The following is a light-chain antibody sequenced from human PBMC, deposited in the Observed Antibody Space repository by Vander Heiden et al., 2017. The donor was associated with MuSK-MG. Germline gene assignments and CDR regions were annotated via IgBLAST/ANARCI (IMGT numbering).Light chain of an antibody. Sequence: SYELTQPPSVSVSQGQTASITCSGDKLGDKYACWYQQKPGQSPVLVIYQDSKRPSGIPERFYGSNSGKTANLTISGTQAMDEAYYYCQAWDSSTWVFGGGTKLTVL. CDR2: QDS. V-gene: IGLV3-1*01. J-gene: IGLJ2*01. CDR3: QAWDSSTWV. CDR1: KLGDKY.